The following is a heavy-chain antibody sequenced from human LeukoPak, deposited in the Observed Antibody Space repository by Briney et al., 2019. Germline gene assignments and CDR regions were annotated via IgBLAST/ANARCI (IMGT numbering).Heavy chain of an antibody. D-gene: IGHD2-15*01. CDR3: ARGIGDIVVVVAAYFDY. CDR2: IYYSGST. V-gene: IGHV4-31*03. J-gene: IGHJ4*02. Sequence: PSQTLSLTCTVSGGSISSGGYYWSWIRQHPGKGLEWIGYIYYSGSTYYNPSLKSRVTISVDTSKNQFSLKLSSVTAADTAVYYCARGIGDIVVVVAAYFDYWGQGTLVTVSS. CDR1: GGSISSGGYY.